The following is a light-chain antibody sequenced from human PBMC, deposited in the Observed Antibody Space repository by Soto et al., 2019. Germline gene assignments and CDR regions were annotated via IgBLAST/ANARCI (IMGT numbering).Light chain of an antibody. CDR2: DVS. V-gene: IGLV2-14*03. J-gene: IGLJ1*01. CDR1: SSDVGGYNY. Sequence: QSVLTQPASVSGSPGQSITISCTGTSSDVGGYNYVSWYQHHPGKAPKLMIYDVSNRPSGVSSRFSGSKSGNTASLTISGLQSEDEADYYCCSYTTSNTRQIVFGTGTKVTVL. CDR3: CSYTTSNTRQIV.